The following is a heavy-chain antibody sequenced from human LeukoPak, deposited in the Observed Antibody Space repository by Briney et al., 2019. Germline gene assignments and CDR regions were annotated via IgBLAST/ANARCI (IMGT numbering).Heavy chain of an antibody. V-gene: IGHV1-18*01. D-gene: IGHD5-18*01. CDR2: ISAYNGNT. CDR1: GYTFTSYG. J-gene: IGHJ4*02. CDR3: ARGEEGYSYGLNDY. Sequence: GASVKVSCKASGYTFTSYGISWVRQAPGQGLEWMGWISAYNGNTNYAQKLQGRVTMTTDTSTSTAYMELRSLRSDDTAVYHCARGEEGYSYGLNDYWGQGTLVTVSS.